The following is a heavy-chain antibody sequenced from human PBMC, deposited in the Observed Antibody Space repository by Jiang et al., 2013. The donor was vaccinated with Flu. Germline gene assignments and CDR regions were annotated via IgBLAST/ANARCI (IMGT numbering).Heavy chain of an antibody. CDR2: INHSGST. J-gene: IGHJ4*02. CDR3: ARGFSSLPFDY. V-gene: IGHV4-34*01. Sequence: LLKPSETLSLTCAVYGGSFSGYYWSWIRQPPGKGLEWIGEINHSGSTNYNPSLKSRVTISVDTSKNQFSLKLSSVTAADTAVYYCARGFSSLPFDYWGQGTLVTVSS. D-gene: IGHD2-2*01. CDR1: GGSFSGYY.